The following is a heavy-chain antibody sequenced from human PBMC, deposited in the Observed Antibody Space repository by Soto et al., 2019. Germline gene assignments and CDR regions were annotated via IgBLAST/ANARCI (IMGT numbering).Heavy chain of an antibody. CDR2: MNPNSGNT. CDR3: ASVLRFVEWLPTFYYMDV. Sequence: GASVKVSCKASGYTFTSYYMHWVRQAPGQGLEWMGWMNPNSGNTGYAQKFQGRVTMTRNTSISTAYMELSSLRSEDTAVYYCASVLRFVEWLPTFYYMDVWGKGTTVTVSS. V-gene: IGHV1-8*02. D-gene: IGHD3-3*01. CDR1: GYTFTSYY. J-gene: IGHJ6*03.